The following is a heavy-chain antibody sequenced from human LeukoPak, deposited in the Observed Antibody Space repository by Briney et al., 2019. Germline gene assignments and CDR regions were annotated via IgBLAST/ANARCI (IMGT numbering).Heavy chain of an antibody. J-gene: IGHJ3*01. CDR2: IKSKISGGTT. D-gene: IGHD3-10*01. CDR3: TTDAPYYYGSGTKTDAFDL. V-gene: IGHV3-15*01. CDR1: GFTFSNAW. Sequence: KSGGSLRRSCAASGFTFSNAWMYWVGQAPGKGLEWVGRIKSKISGGTTDYAAPVKGRFTISRDDSKNTLYLQMNSLKTEDTAVYYCTTDAPYYYGSGTKTDAFDLWGQGTMVTVSS.